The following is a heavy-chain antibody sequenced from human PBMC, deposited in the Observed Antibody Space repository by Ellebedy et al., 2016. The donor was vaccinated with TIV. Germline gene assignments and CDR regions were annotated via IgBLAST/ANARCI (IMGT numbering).Heavy chain of an antibody. D-gene: IGHD3-9*01. J-gene: IGHJ5*02. CDR1: GDSVSSEDYY. Sequence: MPSETLFLTCTVSGDSVSSEDYYWSWIRQFPGRGLEWLGYIYESGTTDYNPSLKSRVTMSIDASKNQFSLRLSSVTAADTAVYYCARVNLTGYKVYNWFDPWGRGTPVTVSS. CDR2: IYESGTT. CDR3: ARVNLTGYKVYNWFDP. V-gene: IGHV4-61*08.